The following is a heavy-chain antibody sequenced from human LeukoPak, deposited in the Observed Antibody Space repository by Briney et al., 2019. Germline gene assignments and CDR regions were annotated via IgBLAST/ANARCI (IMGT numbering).Heavy chain of an antibody. CDR3: ARDGSLAVDDSSGSKEAGAFDI. V-gene: IGHV4-4*07. D-gene: IGHD3-22*01. J-gene: IGHJ3*02. CDR1: GASISSYY. CDR2: IYSSGST. Sequence: SEILSLTCTVSGASISSYYWTWIRQPAGKGLEWIGRIYSSGSTNYNPSLKSRVTMSVDTSKNQFSLKLSSVTAADTAVYYCARDGSLAVDDSSGSKEAGAFDIWGQGTMVTVSS.